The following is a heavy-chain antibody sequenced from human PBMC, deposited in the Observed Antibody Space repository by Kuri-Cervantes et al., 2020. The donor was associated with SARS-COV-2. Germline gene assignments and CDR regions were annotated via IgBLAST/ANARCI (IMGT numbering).Heavy chain of an antibody. CDR3: AKDQWELLGGGY. CDR2: ISGSGGST. J-gene: IGHJ4*02. D-gene: IGHD1-26*01. Sequence: GGSLRLSCAASGFTFSSYAMSWVRQAPGKGLEWVSAISGSGGSTYYADSVKGRFTISRDNSKNTLYLQMNSLRAGDTAVYYCAKDQWELLGGGYWGQGTLVTVSS. V-gene: IGHV3-23*01. CDR1: GFTFSSYA.